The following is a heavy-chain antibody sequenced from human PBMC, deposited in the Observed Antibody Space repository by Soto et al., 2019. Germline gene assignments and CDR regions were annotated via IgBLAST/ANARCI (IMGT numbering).Heavy chain of an antibody. J-gene: IGHJ6*02. Sequence: QVQLQESGPGLVKPSETLSLTCTVSGGSISSYYWSWIRQPPGKGLEWIGYIYYSGSTNYNPSLKNRVTISVDTSKNQFSLKLSSVTAADTAVYYCARAYPYDYVWGSYRREYGMDVWGQGTTVTVSS. V-gene: IGHV4-59*01. D-gene: IGHD3-16*02. CDR3: ARAYPYDYVWGSYRREYGMDV. CDR1: GGSISSYY. CDR2: IYYSGST.